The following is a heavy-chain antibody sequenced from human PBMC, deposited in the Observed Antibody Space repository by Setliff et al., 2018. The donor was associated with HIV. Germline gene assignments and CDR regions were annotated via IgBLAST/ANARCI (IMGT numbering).Heavy chain of an antibody. CDR3: ARSPRIAAAAFFDY. J-gene: IGHJ4*02. CDR2: ISSSSSYI. V-gene: IGHV3-21*01. Sequence: GGSLRLSCAASGFTVSTNYMGWVRQAPGKGLEWVSSISSSSSYIYYADSVKGRFTISRDNAKNSLYLQMNSLRAEDTAVYYCARSPRIAAAAFFDYWGQGTLVTVSS. D-gene: IGHD6-13*01. CDR1: GFTVSTNY.